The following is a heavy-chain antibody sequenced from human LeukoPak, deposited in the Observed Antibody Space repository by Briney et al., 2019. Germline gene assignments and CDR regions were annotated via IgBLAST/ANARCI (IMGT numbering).Heavy chain of an antibody. CDR3: TRDRGAYNLYDY. J-gene: IGHJ4*02. D-gene: IGHD1-1*01. CDR2: IRSKAYGETA. V-gene: IGHV3-49*03. Sequence: GGSLRLSCTASGFTFCAYAMSWLRPAPGQGLEWVGFIRSKAYGETADYAASVKGRFTISRDDSKAIAYLQMNSLKTEDTAVYHCTRDRGAYNLYDYWGQGTLVTVSS. CDR1: GFTFCAYA.